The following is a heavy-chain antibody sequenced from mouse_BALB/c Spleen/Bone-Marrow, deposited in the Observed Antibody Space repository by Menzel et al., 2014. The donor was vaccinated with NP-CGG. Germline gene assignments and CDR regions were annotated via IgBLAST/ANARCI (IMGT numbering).Heavy chain of an antibody. V-gene: IGHV1-18*01. D-gene: IGHD2-4*01. CDR1: GYSFTGYT. CDR2: INPYNGGT. Sequence: EVQGVESGPELVKPGASMKISCKASGYSFTGYTTNWVKQSHGKNLEWIGLINPYNGGTSYNQKFKGKATLTVDKLSSTAYMELLSLTSEDSAVYYCARGISTMITAWFAYWGQGTLVTVSA. J-gene: IGHJ3*01. CDR3: ARGISTMITAWFAY.